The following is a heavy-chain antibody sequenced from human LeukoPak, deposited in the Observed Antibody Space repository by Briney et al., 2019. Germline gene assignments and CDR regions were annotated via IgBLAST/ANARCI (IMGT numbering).Heavy chain of an antibody. V-gene: IGHV1-46*01. Sequence: GASVKVSCKASGYTFTTYYMHWVRQAPGQGLERMGIINPSGGSTGYAQKFQGRVTMTRDTSTSTVYMELSSLRSEDTAVYYCAAGDLVYDYWGQGTLVTVSS. CDR2: INPSGGST. CDR3: AAGDLVYDY. CDR1: GYTFTTYY. J-gene: IGHJ4*02. D-gene: IGHD4-17*01.